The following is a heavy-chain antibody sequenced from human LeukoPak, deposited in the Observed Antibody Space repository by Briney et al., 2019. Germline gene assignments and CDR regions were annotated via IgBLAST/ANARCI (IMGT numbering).Heavy chain of an antibody. CDR2: INHSGST. J-gene: IGHJ4*02. D-gene: IGHD3-3*01. V-gene: IGHV4-34*01. Sequence: PSETLSLTCAVYGGSFSGYYWSWIRQPPGKGLEWIGEINHSGSTNYNPSLKSRVTISVDTSKNQFSLKLSSVTAADTAVYYCARGHRDFWSGYYMYYFDYWGQGTLVTVSS. CDR3: ARGHRDFWSGYYMYYFDY. CDR1: GGSFSGYY.